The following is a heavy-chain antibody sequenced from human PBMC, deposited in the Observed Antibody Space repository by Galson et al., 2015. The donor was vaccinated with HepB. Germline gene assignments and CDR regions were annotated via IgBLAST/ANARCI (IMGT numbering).Heavy chain of an antibody. CDR1: GYSFTSYW. V-gene: IGHV5-51*01. CDR2: IYPGDSDT. J-gene: IGHJ3*02. D-gene: IGHD3-10*01. CDR3: ARHAYYGSGSYTNPDAFDI. Sequence: QSGAEVKKPGESLKISCKGSGYSFTSYWIGWVRQMPGKGLEWMGIIYPGDSDTRYSPSFQGQVTISADKSISTAYLQWSSLKASDTAMYYCARHAYYGSGSYTNPDAFDIWGQGTMVTVSS.